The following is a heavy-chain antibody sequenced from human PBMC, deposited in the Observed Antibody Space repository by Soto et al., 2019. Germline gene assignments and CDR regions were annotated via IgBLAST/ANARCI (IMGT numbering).Heavy chain of an antibody. CDR2: ISGSGGTT. CDR3: AKQRAGFGSGSDTYYFDY. D-gene: IGHD3-10*01. CDR1: GVTFSSYA. J-gene: IGHJ4*02. V-gene: IGHV3-23*01. Sequence: GGSLRLSCVASGVTFSSYAMSWVRQAPGKGLEWVSAISGSGGTTYYAGSVKGRFTTSRDNSNNTLYLQMNRLGADDTAAYYCAKQRAGFGSGSDTYYFDYWGQGTPVTVSS.